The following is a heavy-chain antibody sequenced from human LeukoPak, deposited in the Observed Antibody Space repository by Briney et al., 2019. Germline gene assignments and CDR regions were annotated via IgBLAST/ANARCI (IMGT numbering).Heavy chain of an antibody. V-gene: IGHV4-34*01. CDR3: ARGSSRGFLEWLRFDY. CDR2: INHSGST. Sequence: SETLSLTCAVYGGSFSGYYWSWIRQPPGKGLEWIGEINHSGSTNYNPSLKSRVTISVDTPKNQFSLKLSSVTAADTAVYYCARGSSRGFLEWLRFDYWGQGTLVTVSS. CDR1: GGSFSGYY. D-gene: IGHD3-3*01. J-gene: IGHJ4*02.